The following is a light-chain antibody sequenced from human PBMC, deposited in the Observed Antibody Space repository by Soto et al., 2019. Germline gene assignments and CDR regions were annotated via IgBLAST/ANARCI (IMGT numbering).Light chain of an antibody. V-gene: IGKV3-15*01. CDR3: QQYNNWPPT. J-gene: IGKJ5*01. Sequence: EIVMTQSPATLSVSPGARATLSCRASQSVSSNLAWYQQKPGQAPRLLIYGASTRATGVPARFSGSRFGTEFTLTISSLQSEDFTVYYCQQYNNWPPTFGQGTRLEIK. CDR2: GAS. CDR1: QSVSSN.